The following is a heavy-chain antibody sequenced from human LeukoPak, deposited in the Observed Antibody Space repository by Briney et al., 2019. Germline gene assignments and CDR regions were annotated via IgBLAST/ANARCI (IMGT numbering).Heavy chain of an antibody. Sequence: GGSLRLSCAASGFTFSDYYMSWIRQAPGKGLEWVPYISSSGSTIYYADSVKGRFTISRDNSKNTLYLQMNSLRAEDTAVYYCASCGYSYGLDAFDIWGQGTMVTVSS. CDR3: ASCGYSYGLDAFDI. CDR1: GFTFSDYY. J-gene: IGHJ3*02. CDR2: ISSSGSTI. D-gene: IGHD5-18*01. V-gene: IGHV3-11*01.